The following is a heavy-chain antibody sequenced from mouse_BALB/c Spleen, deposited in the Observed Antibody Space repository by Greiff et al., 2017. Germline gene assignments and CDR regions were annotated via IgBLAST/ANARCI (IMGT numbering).Heavy chain of an antibody. J-gene: IGHJ3*01. CDR1: GYTFTSYD. Sequence: VQLQQSGADLVKPGASVKLSCTASGYTFTSYDINWVRQRPEQGLEWIGWIFPGDGSTKYTEKFKGKATLTTDKSTSTAYMQLSRLTSEDAAVYCCTRRELPGLAYWGQGTLVTVSA. D-gene: IGHD6-1*01. CDR3: TRRELPGLAY. V-gene: IGHV1S56*01. CDR2: IFPGDGST.